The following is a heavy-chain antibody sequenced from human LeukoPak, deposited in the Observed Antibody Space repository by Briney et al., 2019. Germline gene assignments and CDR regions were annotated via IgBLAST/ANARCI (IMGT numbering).Heavy chain of an antibody. Sequence: SETLSLTCTVSGGSISSYYWSWIRQPAGKGLEWIGRIYTSGSTNYNPSLKSRVTMSVDTSKNQFSLKLSSVTAADTAVYYCAREPYYYDSSGFRGDYYYYYMDVWGKGTTVTVS. CDR2: IYTSGST. CDR3: AREPYYYDSSGFRGDYYYYYMDV. V-gene: IGHV4-4*07. D-gene: IGHD3-22*01. CDR1: GGSISSYY. J-gene: IGHJ6*03.